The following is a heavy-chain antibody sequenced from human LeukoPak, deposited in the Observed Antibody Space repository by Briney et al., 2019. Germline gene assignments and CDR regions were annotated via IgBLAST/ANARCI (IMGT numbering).Heavy chain of an antibody. CDR1: GFVFSNYW. CDR3: ARDNTDSIDH. Sequence: GGSLRLSCTASGFVFSNYWMLWVRQAPGKGLEWVSLIQSDGSGTTYTDSMKGRFIISRDNAKNTLYLQMTSLTAEDTAVYYCARDNTDSIDHWGQGTLVTVSS. J-gene: IGHJ4*02. V-gene: IGHV3-74*01. D-gene: IGHD2-21*01. CDR2: IQSDGSGT.